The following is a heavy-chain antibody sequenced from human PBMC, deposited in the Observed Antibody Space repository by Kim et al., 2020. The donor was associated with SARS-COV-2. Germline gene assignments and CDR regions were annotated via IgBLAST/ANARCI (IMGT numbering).Heavy chain of an antibody. V-gene: IGHV3-9*01. Sequence: ESMKGRFTISRDNTKTCLYLQMDSVRTEDTGLYYCKKDKGFYGSGGHDSWGQGTLVTVSS. D-gene: IGHD3-10*01. J-gene: IGHJ4*02. CDR3: KKDKGFYGSGGHDS.